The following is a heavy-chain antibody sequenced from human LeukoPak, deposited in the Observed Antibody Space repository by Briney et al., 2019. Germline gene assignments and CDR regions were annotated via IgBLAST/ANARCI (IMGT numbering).Heavy chain of an antibody. D-gene: IGHD3-16*01. CDR2: NSTSGSST. CDR3: ARLGGWSFDY. J-gene: IGHJ4*02. V-gene: IGHV3-11*03. Sequence: GGSLRLSCAASGFTFSDFYMTWIRQAPGRGLEWVLYNSTSGSSTNYANSLKGRFTISRDNAKKSLYLQMNTLRGDDTAVYYWARLGGWSFDYWGQGTLVTVSS. CDR1: GFTFSDFY.